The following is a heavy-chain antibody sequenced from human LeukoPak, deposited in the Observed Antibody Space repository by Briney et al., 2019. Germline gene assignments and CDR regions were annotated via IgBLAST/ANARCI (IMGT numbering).Heavy chain of an antibody. CDR1: GGSFSGYY. CDR3: ARAMTTVTTRWGQADY. J-gene: IGHJ4*02. D-gene: IGHD4-17*01. Sequence: PSETLSLTCAVYGGSFSGYYWSWIRQPPGKGLEWIREINHSGSTNYNPSLKSRVTISVDTSKNQFSLKLSSVTAADTAVYYCARAMTTVTTRWGQADYWGQGTLVTVSS. CDR2: INHSGST. V-gene: IGHV4-34*01.